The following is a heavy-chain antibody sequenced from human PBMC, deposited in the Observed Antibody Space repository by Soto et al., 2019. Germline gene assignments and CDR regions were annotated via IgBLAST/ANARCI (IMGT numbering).Heavy chain of an antibody. J-gene: IGHJ4*02. V-gene: IGHV1-3*01. D-gene: IGHD6-19*01. CDR3: ARYSSGWRGDYFDY. CDR1: GYTFTSYA. Sequence: QVQPVQSGAEVKKPGASVKVSCKASGYTFTSYAMHWVRQAPGQRLEWMGWINAGNGNTKYSQKFQGRVTITRDTSASTAYMELSSLRSEDTAVYYCARYSSGWRGDYFDYWGQGTLVTVSS. CDR2: INAGNGNT.